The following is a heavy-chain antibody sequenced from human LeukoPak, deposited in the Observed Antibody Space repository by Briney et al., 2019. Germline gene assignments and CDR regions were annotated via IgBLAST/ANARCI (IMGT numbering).Heavy chain of an antibody. V-gene: IGHV1-46*01. CDR2: INPSGGST. J-gene: IGHJ6*02. CDR3: ASHYGDERGGYYYYGMDV. D-gene: IGHD4-17*01. Sequence: GASVKVSCKASGYTFTSYYMHWVRHAPGQGLEWMGIINPSGGSTSYAQKFQGRVTMTRDTSTSTVYMELSSLRSEDTAVYYCASHYGDERGGYYYYGMDVWGQGTTVTVSS. CDR1: GYTFTSYY.